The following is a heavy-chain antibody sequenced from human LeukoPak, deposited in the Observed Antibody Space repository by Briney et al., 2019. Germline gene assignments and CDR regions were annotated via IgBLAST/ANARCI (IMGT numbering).Heavy chain of an antibody. CDR3: AGYSNYGANFDY. CDR2: IYTSGST. V-gene: IGHV4-61*02. D-gene: IGHD4-11*01. J-gene: IGHJ4*02. CDR1: GGSISSGSYY. Sequence: SETLSLTCTVSGGSISSGSYYWSWIRQPAGKGLEWIGRIYTSGSTNYNPSLKSRVTISVDTSKNQFSLKLSSVTAADTAVYYCAGYSNYGANFDYWGQGTLVTVSS.